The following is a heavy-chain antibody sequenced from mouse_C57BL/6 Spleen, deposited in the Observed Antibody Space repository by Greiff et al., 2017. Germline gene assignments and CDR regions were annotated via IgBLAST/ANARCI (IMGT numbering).Heavy chain of an antibody. J-gene: IGHJ4*01. Sequence: QVQLQQSGTELVKPGASVKLSCKASGYTFTSYWMHWVKQRPGQGLDWIGNINPSNGGTNYNEKFKSKATLTVDKATSTAYMQLSSLTSEDSAVYYCARYNSNPYYYAMDYWGQGTSVTVSS. CDR2: INPSNGGT. CDR1: GYTFTSYW. V-gene: IGHV1-53*01. CDR3: ARYNSNPYYYAMDY. D-gene: IGHD2-5*01.